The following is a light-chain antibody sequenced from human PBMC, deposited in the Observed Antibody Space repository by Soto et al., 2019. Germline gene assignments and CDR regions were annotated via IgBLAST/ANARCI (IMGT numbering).Light chain of an antibody. CDR3: CSYPSSTTFV. CDR1: SSDVGGYNF. CDR2: EVT. V-gene: IGLV2-14*01. Sequence: QSALTQPASVSGSPGQSITVSCPGTSSDVGGYNFVSWFQQHPGKAPKLMIYEVTNRPSGVSNRFSGSKSGNTASLTISGLQPEDEADYYCCSYPSSTTFVFGTGTKLTVL. J-gene: IGLJ1*01.